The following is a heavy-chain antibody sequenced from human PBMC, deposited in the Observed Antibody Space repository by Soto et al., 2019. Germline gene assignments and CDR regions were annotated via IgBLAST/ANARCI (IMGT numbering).Heavy chain of an antibody. J-gene: IGHJ3*02. CDR3: VSQISSSWYRLDI. D-gene: IGHD6-13*01. Sequence: GGSLRLSCAASGFTFSSYGMHWVRQAPGKGLEWVAVISYDGSNKYYADSVKGRFTISRDNSKNTLYLQMNSLRAEDTAVYYCVSQISSSWYRLDIWGQGTMVTVSS. V-gene: IGHV3-30*03. CDR1: GFTFSSYG. CDR2: ISYDGSNK.